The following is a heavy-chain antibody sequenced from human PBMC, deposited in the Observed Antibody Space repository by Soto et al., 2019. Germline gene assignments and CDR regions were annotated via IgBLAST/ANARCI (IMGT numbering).Heavy chain of an antibody. V-gene: IGHV3-23*01. CDR1: GFTFSTYA. Sequence: SLRLSCAASGFTFSTYAMNWVRQAPGKGLEWVSRIGSSGTSTDYTDSVKGRFTISRDNSKNTLYLQMNSLRAEDTAVYYCARDEDPDYGDFYFHYWGQGTLVTVSS. J-gene: IGHJ4*02. CDR2: IGSSGTST. CDR3: ARDEDPDYGDFYFHY. D-gene: IGHD4-17*01.